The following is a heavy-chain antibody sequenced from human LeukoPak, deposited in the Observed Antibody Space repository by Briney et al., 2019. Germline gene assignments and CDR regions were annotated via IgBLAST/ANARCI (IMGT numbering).Heavy chain of an antibody. CDR1: GGTFSSCA. CDR2: IIPIFGTA. CDR3: ARDRDYCDSSGYYYD. J-gene: IGHJ4*02. D-gene: IGHD3-22*01. V-gene: IGHV1-69*05. Sequence: SVKVSCKASGGTFSSCAISWVRQAPGQGLEWMGGIIPIFGTANYAQKFQGRVTITTDESTSTAYMELSSLRSEDTAVYYCARDRDYCDSSGYYYDWGQGTLVTVSS.